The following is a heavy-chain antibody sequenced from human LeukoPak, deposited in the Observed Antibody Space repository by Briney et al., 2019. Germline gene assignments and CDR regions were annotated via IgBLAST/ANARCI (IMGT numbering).Heavy chain of an antibody. Sequence: ASVKVTCKASGATFSSYAISWVRHAPAQGLGLKGVIIPIFGTANYAQKFQGRVTITADKSTGKAYMELSSLRSEDTAVYYCARGYCSSTSCYPADYWGQGTLVTVSS. D-gene: IGHD2-2*01. J-gene: IGHJ4*02. CDR2: IIPIFGTA. V-gene: IGHV1-69*06. CDR3: ARGYCSSTSCYPADY. CDR1: GATFSSYA.